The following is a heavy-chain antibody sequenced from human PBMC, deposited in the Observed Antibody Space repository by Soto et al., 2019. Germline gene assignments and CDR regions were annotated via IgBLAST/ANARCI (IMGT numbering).Heavy chain of an antibody. J-gene: IGHJ4*02. CDR3: AHRRNYQGSGSYYNYYFDY. CDR1: GFSLSTSGVG. CDR2: IYWDDDK. V-gene: IGHV2-5*02. Sequence: QITLKESGPTLVKPTQTLTLTCTFSGFSLSTSGVGVGWIRQPPGKALEWLALIYWDDDKRYSPSLKSRLTITKDTSKNPVVLTMTNMDPVDTATYYCAHRRNYQGSGSYYNYYFDYWGQGTLVTVSS. D-gene: IGHD3-10*01.